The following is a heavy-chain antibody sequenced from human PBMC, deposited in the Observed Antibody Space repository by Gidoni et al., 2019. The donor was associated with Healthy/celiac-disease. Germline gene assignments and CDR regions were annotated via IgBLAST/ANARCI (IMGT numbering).Heavy chain of an antibody. Sequence: QVQLQESGPGLVKPSETLSLTCAFSGYSISSGYYWGWIRQPPGKGLEWIGSIYHSGSTYYDPSLKSRVTISVDTSKNQFSLKLSSVTAADTAVYYCARGSSGSYSAEYFQHWGQGTLVTVAS. D-gene: IGHD1-26*01. CDR1: GYSISSGYY. CDR2: IYHSGST. CDR3: ARGSSGSYSAEYFQH. V-gene: IGHV4-38-2*01. J-gene: IGHJ1*01.